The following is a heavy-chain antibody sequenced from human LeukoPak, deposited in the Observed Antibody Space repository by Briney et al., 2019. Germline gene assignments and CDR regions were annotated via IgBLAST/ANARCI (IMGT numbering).Heavy chain of an antibody. CDR3: ARGRVVVPAAPFDI. CDR2: INPNSGGT. J-gene: IGHJ3*02. Sequence: ASVKVSCKASGYTFTGYYMHWVRQAPGQGLKWMGWINPNSGGTNYAQKFQGWVTMTRDTSISTAYMELSRLRSDDTAVYYCARGRVVVPAAPFDIWGQGTMVTVSS. D-gene: IGHD2-2*01. CDR1: GYTFTGYY. V-gene: IGHV1-2*04.